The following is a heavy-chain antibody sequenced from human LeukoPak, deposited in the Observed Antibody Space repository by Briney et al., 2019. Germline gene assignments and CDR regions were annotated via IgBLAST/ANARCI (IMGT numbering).Heavy chain of an antibody. D-gene: IGHD4-17*01. J-gene: IGHJ5*02. CDR1: GGSFSGYY. CDR3: ARAKYGDYVWFDP. Sequence: SETLSLTCAVYGGSFSGYYWSWIRQPPGKGLEWIGYIYYSGSTNYNPSLKSRVTISVDRSKNQFSLKLSSVTAADTAVYYCARAKYGDYVWFDPWGQGTLVTVSS. V-gene: IGHV4-59*12. CDR2: IYYSGST.